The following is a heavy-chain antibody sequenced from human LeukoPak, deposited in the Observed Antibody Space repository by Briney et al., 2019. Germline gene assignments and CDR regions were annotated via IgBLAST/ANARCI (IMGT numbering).Heavy chain of an antibody. CDR3: ATGGIYSSNFDY. CDR2: IYPGDSET. V-gene: IGHV5-51*01. CDR1: GYTFIRLW. J-gene: IGHJ4*02. D-gene: IGHD5-18*01. Sequence: GESLKISCKGSGYTFIRLWIGWVRQMPGKGLEWMGIIYPGDSETRYSPSFQGQVTISVDKSISTAYLQWSSLKASDTAVYYCATGGIYSSNFDYWGQGTLVTVSS.